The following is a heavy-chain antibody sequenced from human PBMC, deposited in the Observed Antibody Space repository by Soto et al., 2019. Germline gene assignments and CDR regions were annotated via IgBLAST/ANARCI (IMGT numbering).Heavy chain of an antibody. CDR1: GFSLSTSGMC. CDR3: ARKPHTFDD. CDR2: IDWSDNK. J-gene: IGHJ4*02. V-gene: IGHV2-70*12. Sequence: GSGPTLVNPTQTLTLTCTFSGFSLSTSGMCVSWIRQPPGKALEWLALIDWSDNKYYSTSLKTRLTISKDTSKSQVVLTVTNMDPVDTATYYCARKPHTFDDWGQGALVTVSS.